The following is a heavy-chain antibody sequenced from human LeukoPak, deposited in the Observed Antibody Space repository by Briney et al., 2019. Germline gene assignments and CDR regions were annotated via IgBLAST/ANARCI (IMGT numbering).Heavy chain of an antibody. CDR3: ARLEGYYYDSSGSPGAFDI. CDR1: GGSISSYY. Sequence: SETLSLTCTVSGGSISSYYWSWIRQPPGKGLEWIGYIYYSGSTNYNPSLKSRVTISVDTSKNQFSLKLSSVTAADTAVYYCARLEGYYYDSSGSPGAFDIWGQGTMVTVSS. J-gene: IGHJ3*02. D-gene: IGHD3-22*01. V-gene: IGHV4-59*08. CDR2: IYYSGST.